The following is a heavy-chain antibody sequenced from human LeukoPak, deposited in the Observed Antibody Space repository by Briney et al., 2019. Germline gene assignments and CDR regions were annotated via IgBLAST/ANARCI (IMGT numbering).Heavy chain of an antibody. J-gene: IGHJ4*02. V-gene: IGHV4-4*02. Sequence: PGGSLRLSCAASGFTASSNFMSWVRQPPRKGLEWIGEIYHSGSTNYNPSLKSRVTISVDKSKNQFSLKLSSVTAADTAVYYCARNNYNWNYRGPFDYWGQGTLVTVSS. CDR2: IYHSGST. D-gene: IGHD1-7*01. CDR3: ARNNYNWNYRGPFDY. CDR1: GFTASSNF.